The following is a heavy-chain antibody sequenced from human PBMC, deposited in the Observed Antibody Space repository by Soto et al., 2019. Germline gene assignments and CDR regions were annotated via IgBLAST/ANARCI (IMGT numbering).Heavy chain of an antibody. V-gene: IGHV3-23*01. CDR2: ISGSGGST. CDR1: GFTFSSYA. Sequence: GGSLRLSCAASGFTFSSYAMSWVRQAPGKGLEWVSAISGSGGSTYYADSVKGRFTISRDNSKNTLYLQMNSLRAEDTAVYYCAKGQGVVVVAGHYYYGMDVWGQGTTVTVSS. J-gene: IGHJ6*02. D-gene: IGHD2-15*01. CDR3: AKGQGVVVVAGHYYYGMDV.